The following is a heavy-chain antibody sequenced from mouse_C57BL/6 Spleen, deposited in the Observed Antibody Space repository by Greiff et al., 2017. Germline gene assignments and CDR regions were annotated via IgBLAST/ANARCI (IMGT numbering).Heavy chain of an antibody. J-gene: IGHJ4*01. D-gene: IGHD1-1*01. CDR2: ISSGSSTI. Sequence: EVQLVESGGGLVKPGGSLKLSCAASGFTFSDYGMHWVRQAPEKGLEWVAYISSGSSTIYYADTVKGRFTISRDNAKNTLFLQMTSLRSEDTAMYYCARVIRGFYYYAMDYWGQGTSVTVSS. CDR3: ARVIRGFYYYAMDY. CDR1: GFTFSDYG. V-gene: IGHV5-17*01.